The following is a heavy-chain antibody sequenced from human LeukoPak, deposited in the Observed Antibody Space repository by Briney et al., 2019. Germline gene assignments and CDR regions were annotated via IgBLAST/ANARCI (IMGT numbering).Heavy chain of an antibody. D-gene: IGHD3-10*01. V-gene: IGHV3-23*01. CDR3: AKDWEVLLWFGEFSYFDY. J-gene: IGHJ4*02. CDR1: GFTFRSYA. CDR2: ISGSGGSR. Sequence: GGSLRLSCAASGFTFRSYAMSWVRQAPGKGLEWVSTISGSGGSRYYADSVKGRFTISRDNSKNTLYLQMNSLRAEDTAVYYCAKDWEVLLWFGEFSYFDYWGQGTLVTVSS.